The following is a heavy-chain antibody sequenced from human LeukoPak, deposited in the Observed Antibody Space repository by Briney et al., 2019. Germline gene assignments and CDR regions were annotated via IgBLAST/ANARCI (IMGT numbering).Heavy chain of an antibody. CDR3: ARIYYYDSSGYYGFDY. J-gene: IGHJ4*02. D-gene: IGHD3-22*01. CDR1: GGSISSYY. Sequence: PSETLSLTCTVSGGSISSYYWSWIRQPPGKGLEWIGYIYYSGSTNYNPSLKSRVTISVDTSKNQFSLKLSSVTAADTAVYYCARIYYYDSSGYYGFDYWGQGTLVTVSS. V-gene: IGHV4-59*08. CDR2: IYYSGST.